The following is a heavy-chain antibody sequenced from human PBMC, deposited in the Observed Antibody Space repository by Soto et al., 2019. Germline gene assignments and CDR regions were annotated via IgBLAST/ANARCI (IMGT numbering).Heavy chain of an antibody. CDR1: GFPFSDYY. CDR2: IGSSSSYT. D-gene: IGHD3-9*01. Sequence: QVQLVESGGDWVKPGGSLRLSCAAAGFPFSDYYMSWIRQAPGKGLEWVSSIGSSSSYTNYAVSVKGGFTISRDNAKTALYLQMNSLRAEDTAVYYCARRRPTGYYNYWGQGTLVTVSA. CDR3: ARRRPTGYYNY. V-gene: IGHV3-11*05. J-gene: IGHJ4*02.